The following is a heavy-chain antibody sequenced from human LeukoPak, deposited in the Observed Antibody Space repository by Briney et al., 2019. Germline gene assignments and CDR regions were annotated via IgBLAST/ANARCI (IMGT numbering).Heavy chain of an antibody. CDR3: ARVRGDSRGNAFDI. CDR1: GFTFSTFA. V-gene: IGHV3-53*01. D-gene: IGHD2-15*01. Sequence: PGGSLRLSCAASGFTFSTFAMIWVRQAPGKGLEWVSLIYSGGKTYYTDSVKGRFTISRDNSNKTLFLQMNGLRAEDTAVYYCARVRGDSRGNAFDIWGQGTMVTVS. CDR2: IYSGGKT. J-gene: IGHJ3*02.